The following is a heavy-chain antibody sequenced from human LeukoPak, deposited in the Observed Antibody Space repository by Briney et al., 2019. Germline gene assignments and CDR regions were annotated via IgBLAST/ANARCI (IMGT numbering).Heavy chain of an antibody. Sequence: SETLSLTRPVSGGSISSGGYYWSWIRQHPGKGLEWIGYIYYSGSTYYNPSLKSRVTISVDTSKNQFSLKLSSVTAADTAVYYCARAGIYGGYRSRIAFDIWGQGTMVTVSS. D-gene: IGHD4-17*01. J-gene: IGHJ3*02. V-gene: IGHV4-31*03. CDR1: GGSISSGGYY. CDR3: ARAGIYGGYRSRIAFDI. CDR2: IYYSGST.